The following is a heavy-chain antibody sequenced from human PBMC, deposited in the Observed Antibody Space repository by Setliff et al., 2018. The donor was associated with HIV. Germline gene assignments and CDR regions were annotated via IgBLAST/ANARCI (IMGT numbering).Heavy chain of an antibody. CDR2: IFTSGSA. Sequence: SETLSLTCTVSGDSISSGRYYWDWIRQPAGKGLDWIGHIFTSGSAFSSGTANYSPSLKSRVTISVDISKNQFSLKLTSVTAADTAMYFCARDSPADGGNPGRFQRWGQGTLVTVSS. D-gene: IGHD2-15*01. J-gene: IGHJ1*01. V-gene: IGHV4-61*09. CDR3: ARDSPADGGNPGRFQR. CDR1: GDSISSGRYY.